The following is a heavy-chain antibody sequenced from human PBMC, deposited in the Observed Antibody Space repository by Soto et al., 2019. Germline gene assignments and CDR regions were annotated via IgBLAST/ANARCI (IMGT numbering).Heavy chain of an antibody. CDR1: GYTFTSYA. V-gene: IGHV1-3*01. CDR2: INAGNGNT. CDR3: ARVVGVSPYFDY. J-gene: IGHJ4*02. Sequence: QVPLVQSGAEVKKPGASVKVSCKASGYTFTSYAMHWVRQAPGQRLEWMGWINAGNGNTKYSQKFQGRVTITRDTSASTAYMELSSLRSEDTAVYYCARVVGVSPYFDYWGQGTLVTVSS.